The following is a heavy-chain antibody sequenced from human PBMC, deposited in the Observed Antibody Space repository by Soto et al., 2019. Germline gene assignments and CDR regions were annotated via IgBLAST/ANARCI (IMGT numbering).Heavy chain of an antibody. J-gene: IGHJ4*02. CDR1: GFTFSSYA. Sequence: GGSLRLSCVASGFTFSSYAMSWVRQAPGKGLEWVAVITDDGSNTYYADSVKGRFTISRDNSKNTLYLQMNSLRAEDTAVYYCAKDAIAAAVVPVYFDYWGQGTLVTVSS. V-gene: IGHV3-23*01. CDR3: AKDAIAAAVVPVYFDY. D-gene: IGHD6-13*01. CDR2: ITDDGSNT.